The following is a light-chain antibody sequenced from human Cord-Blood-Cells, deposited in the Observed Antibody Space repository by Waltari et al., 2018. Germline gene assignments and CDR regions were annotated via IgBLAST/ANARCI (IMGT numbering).Light chain of an antibody. CDR2: WAP. CDR3: QQYYSTPWT. V-gene: IGKV4-1*01. CDR1: QSVLYSSNNKNY. J-gene: IGKJ1*01. Sequence: DIVMTQSPDSLAVSLGERATINCKCSQSVLYSSNNKNYLAWYQQKPGQPPKLLIYWAPTRESGVPDRFSGSGSGTDFTLTISSLQAEDVAVYYCQQYYSTPWTFGQGTKVEIK.